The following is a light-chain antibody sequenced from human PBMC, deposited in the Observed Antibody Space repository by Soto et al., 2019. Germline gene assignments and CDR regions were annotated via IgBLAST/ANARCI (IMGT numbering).Light chain of an antibody. Sequence: EIVLTQSPGTLSLSPGERATLSCRASQRVSSSYLAWYQQKPGQAPRLLIYGASSRATGIPDRFSGSGSGTDFTLTISSLESEDFAVYYCQQYGSSPYTFGQGTKLEIK. CDR2: GAS. J-gene: IGKJ2*01. CDR1: QRVSSSY. CDR3: QQYGSSPYT. V-gene: IGKV3-20*01.